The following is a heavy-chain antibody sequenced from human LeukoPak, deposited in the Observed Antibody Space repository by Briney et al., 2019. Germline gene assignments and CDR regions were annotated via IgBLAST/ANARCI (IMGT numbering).Heavy chain of an antibody. D-gene: IGHD4-17*01. CDR2: MNPNSGNT. J-gene: IGHJ2*01. V-gene: IGHV1-8*02. Sequence: ASVKVSCKASGGTFSSYAINWVRQATGRGLEWMGWMNPNSGNTGYAQKFQGRVTMTRNTSISTTYMELSSLRSEDTAVYYCAVYGDEPSRWYFDLWGRGTLVTVSS. CDR3: AVYGDEPSRWYFDL. CDR1: GGTFSSYA.